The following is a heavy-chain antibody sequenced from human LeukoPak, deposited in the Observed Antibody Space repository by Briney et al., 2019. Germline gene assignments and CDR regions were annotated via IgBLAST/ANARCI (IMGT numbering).Heavy chain of an antibody. Sequence: GGSLRLSCTASGFTFGDYAMSWVRQAPGKGLEWVGFIRSKAYGGTTEYAASVKGRFTISRDDSKSIDYRQMNSLKTEDTAVYYCTREVADFWSGYYRAFDIWGQGTMVTVSS. J-gene: IGHJ3*02. D-gene: IGHD3-3*01. CDR2: IRSKAYGGTT. CDR1: GFTFGDYA. V-gene: IGHV3-49*04. CDR3: TREVADFWSGYYRAFDI.